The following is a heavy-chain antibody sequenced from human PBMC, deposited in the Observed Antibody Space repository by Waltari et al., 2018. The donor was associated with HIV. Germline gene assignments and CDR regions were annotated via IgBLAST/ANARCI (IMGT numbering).Heavy chain of an antibody. CDR1: GYTVTGYF. CDR2: GQPNRGCT. V-gene: IGHV1-2*02. D-gene: IGHD1-1*01. Sequence: QVQLVQSGAEAKKPGASVKVSCKASGYTVTGYFMHWVRAHPGQGLGWIGWGQPNRGCTNYAQKFQGRVTMTRDTSISTAYMELSRLRSDDTAVYYCAREGLGPVQLERRNFDSWGQGTLVTVSS. CDR3: AREGLGPVQLERRNFDS. J-gene: IGHJ4*02.